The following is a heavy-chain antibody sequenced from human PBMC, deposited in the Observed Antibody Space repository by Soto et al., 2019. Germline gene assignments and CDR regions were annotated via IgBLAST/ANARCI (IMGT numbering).Heavy chain of an antibody. V-gene: IGHV3-66*01. CDR2: IYSGGST. D-gene: IGHD4-17*01. Sequence: GGSLRLSCAASGFIISSHWMHWVRQAPGKGLEWVPVIYSGGSTYYADSVKGRFTISRDNSKNTLYLQMNSLRAEDTAVYYCASGGHGDYEDYWGQGTLVTVSS. CDR1: GFIISSHW. J-gene: IGHJ4*02. CDR3: ASGGHGDYEDY.